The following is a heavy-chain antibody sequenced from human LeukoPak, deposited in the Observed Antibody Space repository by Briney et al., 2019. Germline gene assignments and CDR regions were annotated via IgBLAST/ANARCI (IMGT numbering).Heavy chain of an antibody. V-gene: IGHV3-7*01. CDR1: GFSFRNYW. J-gene: IGHJ4*02. Sequence: GGSLRLSCAASGFSFRNYWVGWVRQAPGKGLEWVANTKPDGSAEYYADSVRGRFTASRDNANNLLYLQMNRLRAEDTAVYYCARDGGLHTNFDYWGRGTLLTVSS. CDR3: ARDGGLHTNFDY. D-gene: IGHD2-15*01. CDR2: TKPDGSAE.